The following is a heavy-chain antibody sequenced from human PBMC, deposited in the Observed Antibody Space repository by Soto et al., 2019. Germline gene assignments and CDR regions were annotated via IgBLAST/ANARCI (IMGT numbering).Heavy chain of an antibody. CDR2: IWYDASKQ. V-gene: IGHV3-33*01. Sequence: SLRLSCETSGFSFSVYGMPWVRQAPGKGLEWVAVIWYDASKQFYAASVEGRFTISRDNSKAILYLQMNSLRAEDTAVYYCAAWAEGATEVHWGQGTLVTVSS. CDR1: GFSFSVYG. CDR3: AAWAEGATEVH. J-gene: IGHJ4*02. D-gene: IGHD2-15*01.